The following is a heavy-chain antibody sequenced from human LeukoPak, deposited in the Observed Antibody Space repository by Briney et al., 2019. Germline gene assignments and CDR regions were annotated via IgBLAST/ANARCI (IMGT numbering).Heavy chain of an antibody. V-gene: IGHV3-48*01. D-gene: IGHD5-24*01. Sequence: GGSLRLSCAASGFTFSDYSMNWVRQAPGKGLEWISYIGIDSGNTNYADSVKGRFTNSGDKAKNSLYLQMNSLRVEDTAVYYCARDYKYAFDNWGQGTLVTVSS. CDR1: GFTFSDYS. CDR3: ARDYKYAFDN. J-gene: IGHJ4*02. CDR2: IGIDSGNT.